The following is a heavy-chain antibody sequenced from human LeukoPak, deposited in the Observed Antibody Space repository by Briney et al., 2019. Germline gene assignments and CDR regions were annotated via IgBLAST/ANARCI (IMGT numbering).Heavy chain of an antibody. V-gene: IGHV3-30*02. CDR3: AKGSYYCSDSCPQYYYYMDV. Sequence: GGSLRLSCAASGFTFSRHGMHLVRQAPGKGLEWVAFIRYDGSEKYYAYSVKGRFIISRDNCENTLYLQLNSLRPEDTAVYYCAKGSYYCSDSCPQYYYYMDVWGKGTTVIVSS. CDR2: IRYDGSEK. J-gene: IGHJ6*03. CDR1: GFTFSRHG. D-gene: IGHD2-15*01.